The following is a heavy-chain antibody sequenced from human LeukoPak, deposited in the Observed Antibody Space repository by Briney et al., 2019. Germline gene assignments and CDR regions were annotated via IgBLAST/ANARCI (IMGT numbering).Heavy chain of an antibody. V-gene: IGHV3-7*01. D-gene: IGHD2-2*01. Sequence: GGSLRLSCAASGFPFSSYWISWVRQPPGKGLEWVANINEDGSVQDYVDAVKGRFTISRDNAKNSLYLEINSLRVDDTAVYYCVDQLLRAVWGKGTTVTVSS. CDR2: INEDGSVQ. J-gene: IGHJ6*04. CDR1: GFPFSSYW. CDR3: VDQLLRAV.